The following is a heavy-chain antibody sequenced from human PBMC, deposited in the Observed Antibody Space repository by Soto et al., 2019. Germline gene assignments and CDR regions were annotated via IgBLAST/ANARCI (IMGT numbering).Heavy chain of an antibody. CDR2: IYHSGSP. CDR3: VRKPDVATAKVGGGYVFDV. Sequence: QVQLQESGPGLVKPSGTLSLTCAASSGSIFTTNWWSWVRQSPGRGLQWIGDIYHSGSPKYNPSLKSRVSISIDKSKDRFFLNLTPVTAADTAVYYCVRKPDVATAKVGGGYVFDVWGQGTMVTVSS. J-gene: IGHJ3*01. D-gene: IGHD3-16*01. V-gene: IGHV4-4*02. CDR1: SGSIFTTNW.